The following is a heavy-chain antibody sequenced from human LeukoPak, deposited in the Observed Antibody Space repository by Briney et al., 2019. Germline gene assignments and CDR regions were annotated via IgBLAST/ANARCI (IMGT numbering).Heavy chain of an antibody. CDR1: GITLSNYG. D-gene: IGHD5-12*01. CDR3: AKGAYDYIEIGYFDS. J-gene: IGHJ4*02. V-gene: IGHV3-23*01. CDR2: IRGSGGST. Sequence: GGSLRLSCAVSGITLSNYGMSWVRQAPGKGLEWVAGIRGSGGSTNYADSVKGRFTISRDNSKNTLFLQMNSLRAEDTAIYYCAKGAYDYIEIGYFDSWGQGTLVTVSS.